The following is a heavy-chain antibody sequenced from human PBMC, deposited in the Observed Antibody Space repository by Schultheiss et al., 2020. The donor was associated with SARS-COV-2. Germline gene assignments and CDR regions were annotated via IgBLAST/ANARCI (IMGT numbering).Heavy chain of an antibody. J-gene: IGHJ4*02. Sequence: ASVKVSCKASGYTFTSYGISWVRQAPGQGLEWMGWISANNGNRNYAQKFQGRVTMTEDTSTDTAYMELSSLRSEDTAVYYCATRYVLRFLEWLPFDYWGQGTLVTVSS. D-gene: IGHD3-3*01. CDR3: ATRYVLRFLEWLPFDY. CDR2: ISANNGNR. CDR1: GYTFTSYG. V-gene: IGHV1-18*01.